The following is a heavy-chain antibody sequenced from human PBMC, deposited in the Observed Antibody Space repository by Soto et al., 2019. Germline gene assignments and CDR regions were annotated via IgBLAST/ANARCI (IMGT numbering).Heavy chain of an antibody. J-gene: IGHJ6*04. V-gene: IGHV3-13*04. D-gene: IGHD2-15*01. CDR2: IGTADDT. CDR3: ARRNCSGGICYPPDV. Sequence: GGSLRLSCAASGFTFSRYDMHWVRQATGKGLEWVSAIGTADDTYYVGSVKGRFTISRENAKNSLYLQMNSLRAGDTALYFCARRNCSGGICYPPDVWGKGTTVTVSS. CDR1: GFTFSRYD.